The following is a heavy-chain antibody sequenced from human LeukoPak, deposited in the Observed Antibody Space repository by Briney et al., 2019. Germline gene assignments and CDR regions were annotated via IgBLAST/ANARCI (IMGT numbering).Heavy chain of an antibody. CDR1: GYTFTSYS. CDR3: ARTLITTTGTDY. Sequence: ASVKVSCKASGYTFTSYSMHWVRQAPGQGLEWMGIINPSGSSTNYAQKFQGRVTMTRDTSTSTVYMDLSSLTSEDTAVYYCARTLITTTGTDYLGQGTLATVSS. J-gene: IGHJ4*02. V-gene: IGHV1-46*01. D-gene: IGHD1-1*01. CDR2: INPSGSST.